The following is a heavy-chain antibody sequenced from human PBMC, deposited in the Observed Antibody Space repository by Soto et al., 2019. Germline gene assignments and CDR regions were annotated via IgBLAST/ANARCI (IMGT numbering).Heavy chain of an antibody. CDR1: GITFSNYA. J-gene: IGHJ6*02. CDR2: LSVSGGST. D-gene: IGHD2-21*01. CDR3: ATDLPGGEDDHYGMDV. V-gene: IGHV3-23*01. Sequence: EVQVLESGGGLVQPGGSLRLSCAASGITFSNYAMSWVRQTPGKGLWGVSDLSVSGGSTNYANSVKGRFTISRDTSKNTLYLQMNSLRAEDTAVYYCATDLPGGEDDHYGMDVWGQGTTVTVSS.